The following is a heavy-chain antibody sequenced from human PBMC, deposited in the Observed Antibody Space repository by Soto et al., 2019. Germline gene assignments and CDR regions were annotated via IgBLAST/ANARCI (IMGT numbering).Heavy chain of an antibody. CDR3: AKGAMFTSYLDV. CDR2: TSSVAT. D-gene: IGHD3-16*01. J-gene: IGHJ4*02. V-gene: IGHV3-23*01. Sequence: DVQLLESGGGLVQPGGSLKLSCAASGFTVNDYSMYWVRQAPGEGLEWVSGTSSVATYYADSVKGRFSISRVNSVNTLFLQMDSLSAEDTALYYCAKGAMFTSYLDVCGRGALVTVSS. CDR1: GFTVNDYS.